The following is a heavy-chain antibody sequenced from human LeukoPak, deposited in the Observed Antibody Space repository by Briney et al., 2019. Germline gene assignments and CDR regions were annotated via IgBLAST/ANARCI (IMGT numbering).Heavy chain of an antibody. CDR2: INPNSGGT. CDR1: GYTFTGYY. V-gene: IGHV1-2*02. CDR3: ARALYDSSGYYHAAYYYYYMDV. Sequence: ASVKVSCKASGYTFTGYYMHWVRQAPGQGLEWMGWINPNSGGTNYAQKLQGRVTMTTDTSTSTAYMELRSLRSDDTAVYYCARALYDSSGYYHAAYYYYYMDVWGKGTTVTVSS. D-gene: IGHD3-22*01. J-gene: IGHJ6*03.